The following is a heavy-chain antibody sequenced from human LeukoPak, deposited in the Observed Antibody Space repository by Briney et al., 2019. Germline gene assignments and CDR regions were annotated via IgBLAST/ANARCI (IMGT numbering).Heavy chain of an antibody. CDR1: GFTFSSYS. J-gene: IGHJ4*02. D-gene: IGHD6-13*01. CDR3: AREMVAAAGATSDY. CDR2: ISSSSSYI. Sequence: GGSLRLSCAASGFTFSSYSMNWVRQAPGKGLEWVSSISSSSSYIYYADSVKGRLTISRDNAKNSLYLQMNSLRAEDTAVYYCAREMVAAAGATSDYWGQGTLVTVSS. V-gene: IGHV3-21*01.